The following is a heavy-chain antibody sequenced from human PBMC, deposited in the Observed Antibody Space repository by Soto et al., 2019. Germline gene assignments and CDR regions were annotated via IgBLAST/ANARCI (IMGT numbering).Heavy chain of an antibody. D-gene: IGHD3-22*01. Sequence: SETLSLTCAVYGGSFSGYYWSWIRQPPGKGLEWIGEINHSGSTNYNPSLKSRVTISVDTSKNQFSLKLSSVTAADTAVYYCARGPYDTPFQHWGQGTLVT. J-gene: IGHJ1*01. CDR2: INHSGST. CDR3: ARGPYDTPFQH. CDR1: GGSFSGYY. V-gene: IGHV4-34*01.